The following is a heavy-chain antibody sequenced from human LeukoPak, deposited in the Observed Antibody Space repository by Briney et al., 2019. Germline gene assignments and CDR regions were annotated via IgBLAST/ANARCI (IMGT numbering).Heavy chain of an antibody. D-gene: IGHD3-22*01. CDR3: ASDSSGYFGP. CDR2: ISNSGSAK. Sequence: PGGSLRLSCAASGFTFSDYYMNWLRQAPGRGLEWVSYISNSGSAKYYADSEKGRFTISRDNAKNSVYLEMNSLRAEDTAVYYCASDSSGYFGPWGQGTLVTVSS. J-gene: IGHJ5*02. V-gene: IGHV3-11*01. CDR1: GFTFSDYY.